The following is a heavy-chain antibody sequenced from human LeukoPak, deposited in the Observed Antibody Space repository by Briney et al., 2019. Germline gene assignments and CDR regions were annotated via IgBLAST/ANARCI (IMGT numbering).Heavy chain of an antibody. J-gene: IGHJ4*02. D-gene: IGHD2-15*01. CDR3: ASGPPYCSGGSCYRQRWFDY. V-gene: IGHV4-59*01. CDR2: IYYSGST. CDR1: GGSISSYY. Sequence: SETLSLTCTVSGGSISSYYWSWIRQPPGKGLEWIGYIYYSGSTNYNPSLKSRVTISVDTSKNQFSLKLSSVTAADTAVYYCASGPPYCSGGSCYRQRWFDYWGQGTLVTVSS.